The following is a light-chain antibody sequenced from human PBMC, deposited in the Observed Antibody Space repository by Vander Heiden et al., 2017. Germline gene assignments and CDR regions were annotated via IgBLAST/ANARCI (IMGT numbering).Light chain of an antibody. CDR2: AAS. CDR3: HQSDSTPPLT. Sequence: DIQMTQSPSSLSASVGDRVTITCRASQSISSYLNWYQQKPGKAPKLLIYAASSLQSGVPSRFSGSGYGTDFTLTISSRQPEDFAPYYCHQSDSTPPLTFGGGTKVEIK. J-gene: IGKJ4*01. V-gene: IGKV1-39*01. CDR1: QSISSY.